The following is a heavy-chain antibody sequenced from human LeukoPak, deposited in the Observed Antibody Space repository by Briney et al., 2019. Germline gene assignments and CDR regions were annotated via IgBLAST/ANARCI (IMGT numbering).Heavy chain of an antibody. CDR3: ARWDAYCSGGRCYSGDFAFDI. V-gene: IGHV3-7*01. Sequence: GGSLRLSCAASGFTFSIYWMSWVRQAPGKGLEWVASMKGDGSVKHFLNSVEGRFTISRDNAKNSLYLQMNSLRAEDTAVYYCARWDAYCSGGRCYSGDFAFDIWGQGTMVTVSS. CDR1: GFTFSIYW. CDR2: MKGDGSVK. D-gene: IGHD2-15*01. J-gene: IGHJ3*02.